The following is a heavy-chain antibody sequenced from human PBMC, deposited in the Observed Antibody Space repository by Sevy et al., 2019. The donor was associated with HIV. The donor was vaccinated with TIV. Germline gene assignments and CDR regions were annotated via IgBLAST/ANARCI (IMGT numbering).Heavy chain of an antibody. J-gene: IGHJ4*02. D-gene: IGHD3-3*01. CDR1: GFTFSNYV. CDR3: AGRKVGDFWGGGGSRRGPWAGGPLFDY. V-gene: IGHV3-23*01. CDR2: ISHTGDDI. Sequence: GGSLRLSCAASGFTFSNYVMTWVRQAPGKGLEWVSSISHTGDDIYYADSVRGRFTISSDNSRSTLYLHVSSLRAEDTAVYYCAGRKVGDFWGGGGSRRGPWAGGPLFDYWGQGSLVTVSS.